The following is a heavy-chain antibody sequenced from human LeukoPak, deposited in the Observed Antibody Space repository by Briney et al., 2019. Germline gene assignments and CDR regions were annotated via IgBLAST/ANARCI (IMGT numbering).Heavy chain of an antibody. D-gene: IGHD4-11*01. V-gene: IGHV4-34*01. Sequence: SETLSLTCAVYGGSFSGYYWSWIRQPPGKGLEWIGEINHSGSTNYNPSLKSRVTISVDTSKNQFSLELSSVTAADTAVYYCARMVESTVTIAFENWFDPWGQGTLVTVSS. CDR3: ARMVESTVTIAFENWFDP. J-gene: IGHJ5*02. CDR1: GGSFSGYY. CDR2: INHSGST.